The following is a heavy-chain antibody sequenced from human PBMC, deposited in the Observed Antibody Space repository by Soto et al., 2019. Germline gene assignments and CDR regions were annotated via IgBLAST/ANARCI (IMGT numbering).Heavy chain of an antibody. CDR1: GYTFTSYG. D-gene: IGHD1-1*01. Sequence: QVQLVQSGAEVKKPGASVKVSCKASGYTFTSYGISWVRQAPGQGREWMGWISAYNGNTNYAQKLQGRVTMTTDTSTSTAYMELRSMRSDDTAVYYCARDTAGRARTELEFDPWGQGTLVTVSS. J-gene: IGHJ5*02. V-gene: IGHV1-18*04. CDR2: ISAYNGNT. CDR3: ARDTAGRARTELEFDP.